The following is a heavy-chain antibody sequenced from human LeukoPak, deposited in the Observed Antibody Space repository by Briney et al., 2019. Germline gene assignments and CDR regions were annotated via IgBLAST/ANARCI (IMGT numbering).Heavy chain of an antibody. Sequence: GASVKVSCKASGYTFTSYAMHWVRQAPGQRLEWMGWINPNSGGTNYAQKFQGRVTMTRDTSISTAYMELSRLRSDDTAVYYCARDLSGLNDFWSGYYKAGWFDPWGQGTLVTVSS. CDR2: INPNSGGT. CDR3: ARDLSGLNDFWSGYYKAGWFDP. CDR1: GYTFTSYA. V-gene: IGHV1-2*02. J-gene: IGHJ5*02. D-gene: IGHD3-3*01.